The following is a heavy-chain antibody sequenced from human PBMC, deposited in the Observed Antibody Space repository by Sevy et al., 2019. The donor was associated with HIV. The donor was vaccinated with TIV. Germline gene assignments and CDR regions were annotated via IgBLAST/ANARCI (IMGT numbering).Heavy chain of an antibody. D-gene: IGHD3-10*01. J-gene: IGHJ5*02. CDR3: ARGRAYYGSGSYSP. Sequence: ASVKVSCKASGYTFTSYDINWVRQATGQGLEWMGWMNPNSGNTGYAQKFQGRVTMTRNTSRSTAYMELSSLRSEDTAVYYCARGRAYYGSGSYSPWGQGTLVTVSS. CDR1: GYTFTSYD. V-gene: IGHV1-8*01. CDR2: MNPNSGNT.